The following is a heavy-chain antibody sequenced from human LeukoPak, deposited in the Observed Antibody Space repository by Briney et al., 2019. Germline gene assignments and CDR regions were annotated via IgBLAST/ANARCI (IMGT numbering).Heavy chain of an antibody. CDR2: ISGSGGST. Sequence: GGSLRLSCAASGFTFSSYAMSWVRQAPGKVLEWVSAISGSGGSTYYADSVKGRFTISRDNSKNTLYMQMNSLRAEDTAVYYCTKNKYYDSSGYPFPYFDYWGQGTLVPVSS. D-gene: IGHD3-22*01. J-gene: IGHJ4*02. CDR1: GFTFSSYA. V-gene: IGHV3-23*01. CDR3: TKNKYYDSSGYPFPYFDY.